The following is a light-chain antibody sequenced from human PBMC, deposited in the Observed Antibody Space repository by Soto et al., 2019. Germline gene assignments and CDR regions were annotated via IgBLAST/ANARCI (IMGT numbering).Light chain of an antibody. J-gene: IGKJ2*01. Sequence: EIVMTQSPATLSVSPGERATVSCRASQSVGSNLAWYQQKPGQPPRLLIYGASTRASGIPARFTGSGSGTEFTLTISSLQSEDFALYYYQQYNNWPPYTFGQGTNLDI. CDR1: QSVGSN. V-gene: IGKV3D-15*01. CDR3: QQYNNWPPYT. CDR2: GAS.